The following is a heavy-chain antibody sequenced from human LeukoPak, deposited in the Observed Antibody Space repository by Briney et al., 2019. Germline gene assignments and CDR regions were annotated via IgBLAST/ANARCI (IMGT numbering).Heavy chain of an antibody. CDR1: GFTFSDYY. Sequence: GGSLRLSCAASGFTFSDYYMSWIRQAPGKGLEWVSYISSSSSYTNYADSVKGRFTISRDNAKNSLYLQMNSLRAEDTAVYYWARDRAMVRGVISFDPWGQGTLVTVSS. J-gene: IGHJ5*02. CDR3: ARDRAMVRGVISFDP. CDR2: ISSSSSYT. V-gene: IGHV3-11*06. D-gene: IGHD3-10*01.